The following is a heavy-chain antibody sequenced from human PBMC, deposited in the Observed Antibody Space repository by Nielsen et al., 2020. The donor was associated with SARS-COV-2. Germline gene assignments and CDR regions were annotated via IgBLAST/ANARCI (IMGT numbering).Heavy chain of an antibody. V-gene: IGHV3-66*01. Sequence: GGSLSLSCAASGLTVSRNYMTWVRQAPGKGLEWVSVIYTDGDTYYADSVKGRFTISRDNSKNTLYLQMNTLRAEDTAVYYCARVRYPGLVYLLYFDFWGQGTLVTVSS. D-gene: IGHD5/OR15-5a*01. J-gene: IGHJ4*02. CDR2: IYTDGDT. CDR1: GLTVSRNY. CDR3: ARVRYPGLVYLLYFDF.